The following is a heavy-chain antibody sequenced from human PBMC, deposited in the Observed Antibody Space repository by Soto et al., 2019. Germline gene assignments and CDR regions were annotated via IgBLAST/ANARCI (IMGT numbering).Heavy chain of an antibody. CDR2: INPNSGGT. Sequence: SVKVSCKASGYTFTGYYMHWVRQAPGQGLEWMGWINPNSGGTNYAQKFQGWVTMTRDTSISTAYMELSRLRSDDTAVYYCARDLGSYYYDSSGYKPRHYGMDVWGQGTTVTVSS. CDR3: ARDLGSYYYDSSGYKPRHYGMDV. J-gene: IGHJ6*02. CDR1: GYTFTGYY. D-gene: IGHD3-22*01. V-gene: IGHV1-2*04.